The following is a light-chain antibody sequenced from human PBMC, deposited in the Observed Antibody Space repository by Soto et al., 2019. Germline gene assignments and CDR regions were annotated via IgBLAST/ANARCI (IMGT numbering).Light chain of an antibody. CDR1: QGISIH. CDR2: AAS. Sequence: DIQMTQSPSSLSASVGDRVTVTCRASQGISIHLNWYQHKPGKAPKLLIYAASSLESGVPSRFSADGSGTDFTLTISSLQPEDFATYYCQQSSSILPFTFGPGTRVDFK. V-gene: IGKV1-39*01. CDR3: QQSSSILPFT. J-gene: IGKJ3*01.